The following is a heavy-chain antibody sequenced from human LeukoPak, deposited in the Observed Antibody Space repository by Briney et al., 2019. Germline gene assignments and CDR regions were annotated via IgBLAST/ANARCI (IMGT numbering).Heavy chain of an antibody. CDR1: GFTFSTYA. CDR3: AKEENTAANS. CDR2: ISYDGSYE. V-gene: IGHV3-30*18. Sequence: GGSLRLSCAASGFTFSTYAMSWVRQAPGKGLEWVAVISYDGSYEYLAESVKGRFTISRDDSKNTLYLQINSLRAEDTAMYYCAKEENTAANSWGQGTLVSVSS. J-gene: IGHJ4*02. D-gene: IGHD2-2*01.